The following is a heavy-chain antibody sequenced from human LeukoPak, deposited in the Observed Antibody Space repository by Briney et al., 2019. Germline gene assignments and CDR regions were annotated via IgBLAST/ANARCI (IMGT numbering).Heavy chain of an antibody. Sequence: PGGSLRLSCAASGFTFSTYWMACVRQAPGKWLEWVANIKRDGSQKNYVDSVKGRFTISRDSAKSSLYLQMNSLRAEDTAVYYCARDSSGWLDYWGQGTLVTVSS. CDR3: ARDSSGWLDY. D-gene: IGHD6-19*01. CDR2: IKRDGSQK. J-gene: IGHJ4*02. V-gene: IGHV3-7*05. CDR1: GFTFSTYW.